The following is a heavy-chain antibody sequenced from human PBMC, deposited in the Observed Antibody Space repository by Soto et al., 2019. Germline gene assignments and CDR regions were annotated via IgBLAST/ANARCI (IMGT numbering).Heavy chain of an antibody. CDR2: ISSSSSYI. D-gene: IGHD3-9*01. J-gene: IGHJ6*02. CDR3: ARANFDWFCMDV. CDR1: GFTFSSYS. Sequence: EVQLVESGGGLVKPGGSLRLSCAASGFTFSSYSMNWVRQAPGKGLEWVSSISSSSSYIYYADSVKGRFTISRDNAKNSLYLQMNSLRAEDTAVYYCARANFDWFCMDVWGQGTTVTVSS. V-gene: IGHV3-21*01.